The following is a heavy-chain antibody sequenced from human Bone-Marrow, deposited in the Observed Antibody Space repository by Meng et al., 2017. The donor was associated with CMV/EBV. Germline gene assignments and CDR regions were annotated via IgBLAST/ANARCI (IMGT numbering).Heavy chain of an antibody. CDR1: GFTLSGHS. V-gene: IGHV3-30*04. D-gene: IGHD1-26*01. Sequence: GGSLRLSCAASGFTLSGHSMHWVRQAPGKGLEWVAVISFDGADKYYGDSVKGRFTISRDTSKKASFLQMNSLRREDTAVYYCARVGPGEMSLYLYYGMDVWGQGTTVTVSS. CDR3: ARVGPGEMSLYLYYGMDV. J-gene: IGHJ6*02. CDR2: ISFDGADK.